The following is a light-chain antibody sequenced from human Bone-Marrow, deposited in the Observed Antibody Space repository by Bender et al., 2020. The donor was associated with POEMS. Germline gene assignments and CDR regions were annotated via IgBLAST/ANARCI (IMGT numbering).Light chain of an antibody. J-gene: IGLJ3*02. CDR3: AVWDDSLNGWV. Sequence: QSVLTQPPSASGTPGQRVTISCSGGRSNIGRNTAHWYRQVPGTAPQLPIHTNDQRPSGVPDRFSGSKSGTSASLVISGLQSDDEADYYCAVWDDSLNGWVFGGGTKLTVL. V-gene: IGLV1-44*01. CDR1: RSNIGRNT. CDR2: TND.